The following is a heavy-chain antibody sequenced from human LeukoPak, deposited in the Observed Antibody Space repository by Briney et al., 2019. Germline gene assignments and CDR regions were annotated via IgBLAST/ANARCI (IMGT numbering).Heavy chain of an antibody. D-gene: IGHD4-23*01. CDR1: GGSISSGGYY. J-gene: IGHJ6*02. CDR2: IYDSGST. Sequence: PSETLSLTCTVSGGSISSGGYYWNWIRQHPGKGLERIGYIYDSGSTYYSPSLKSRVTISVETSKNQFSLKRSSVSAADTAVYYCARAPNSLDGMDVWGQGTTVTVSS. CDR3: ARAPNSLDGMDV. V-gene: IGHV4-31*03.